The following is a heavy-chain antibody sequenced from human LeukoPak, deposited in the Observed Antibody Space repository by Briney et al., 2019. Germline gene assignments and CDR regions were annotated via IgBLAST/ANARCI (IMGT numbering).Heavy chain of an antibody. D-gene: IGHD2-21*02. Sequence: SQTLSLTCTVSGGSTSSGDYYWSWIRQPPGKGLEWIGYIYYSGSTYYNPSLKSRVTISVDTSKNQFSLKLSSVTAADTAVYYCARAVRIWGVVTAVDYWGQGTLVTVSS. CDR1: GGSTSSGDYY. CDR3: ARAVRIWGVVTAVDY. V-gene: IGHV4-30-4*01. CDR2: IYYSGST. J-gene: IGHJ4*02.